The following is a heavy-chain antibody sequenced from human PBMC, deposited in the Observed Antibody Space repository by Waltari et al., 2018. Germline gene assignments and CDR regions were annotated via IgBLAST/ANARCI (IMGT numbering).Heavy chain of an antibody. Sequence: QVQLVQSGAEMRKPGASVKVSCQPSGYTFSAYYVHWVRQAPGQGLEWMGWINPKSGDTHYAQNFQGRATMTRDTSISTVYMELSRLTSDDTAVYYCARDLVTTVTTEFYFDYWGQGTLVIISS. D-gene: IGHD4-4*01. V-gene: IGHV1-2*02. CDR1: GYTFSAYY. CDR3: ARDLVTTVTTEFYFDY. J-gene: IGHJ4*02. CDR2: INPKSGDT.